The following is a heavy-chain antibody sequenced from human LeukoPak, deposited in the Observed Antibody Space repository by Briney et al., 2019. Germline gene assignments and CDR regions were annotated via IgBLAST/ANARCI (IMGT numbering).Heavy chain of an antibody. V-gene: IGHV4-39*01. J-gene: IGHJ5*02. CDR2: VYHSGTN. CDR1: GGSISHSNSY. D-gene: IGHD3-10*01. CDR3: ARGLAFGDPRFDT. Sequence: PAETLSLTCSVSGGSISHSNSYWGWIRQPPGKGLEWVGSVYHSGTNYTNPSLKSRVTTSEDTPKNQFSLKLSSMTAADTAVYFCARGLAFGDPRFDTWGQGTQVT.